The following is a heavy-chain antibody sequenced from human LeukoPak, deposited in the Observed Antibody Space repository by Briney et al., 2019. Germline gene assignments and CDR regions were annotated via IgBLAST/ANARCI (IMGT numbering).Heavy chain of an antibody. V-gene: IGHV3-30*18. CDR1: GFTFSSYG. CDR3: AKNYPYGSGEGFDY. J-gene: IGHJ4*02. D-gene: IGHD3-10*01. CDR2: ISYDGSNK. Sequence: GGSLRLSCAASGFTFSSYGMHWVRQAPGKGLEWVAVISYDGSNKYYADSVKGRFTISRDNSKNTLYLQMNSLRAEDTAVYYCAKNYPYGSGEGFDYWGQGTLVTVSS.